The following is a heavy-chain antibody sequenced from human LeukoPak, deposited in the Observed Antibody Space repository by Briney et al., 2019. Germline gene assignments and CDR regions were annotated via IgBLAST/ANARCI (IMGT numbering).Heavy chain of an antibody. D-gene: IGHD2-15*01. Sequence: ASEKVSCKASRYTFPSHGTRWVRHAPAQGLEWMGWISAYNGNTNYAQKLQHRVTMNTDTSPSTAHIEQQSLSSHNTGVYYCARRLLGPVRIDAFDIWGQGTMVTVSS. CDR2: ISAYNGNT. J-gene: IGHJ3*02. CDR3: ARRLLGPVRIDAFDI. V-gene: IGHV1-18*01. CDR1: RYTFPSHG.